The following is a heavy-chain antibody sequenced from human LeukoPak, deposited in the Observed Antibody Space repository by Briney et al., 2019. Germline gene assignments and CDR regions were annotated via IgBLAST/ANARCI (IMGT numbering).Heavy chain of an antibody. CDR2: ISDGTTFSDGGTT. CDR1: GFTVSSNY. CDR3: ARVPAATWGDY. D-gene: IGHD2-2*01. J-gene: IGHJ4*02. V-gene: IGHV3-NL1*01. Sequence: GGSLRLSCAASGFTVSSNYMGWVRQAPGKGLEWVSVISDGTTFSDGGTTYYTDSVKGRFTISRDNSRNTLYLQMNSLRAEDTAVYYCARVPAATWGDYWGQGTLVTVSS.